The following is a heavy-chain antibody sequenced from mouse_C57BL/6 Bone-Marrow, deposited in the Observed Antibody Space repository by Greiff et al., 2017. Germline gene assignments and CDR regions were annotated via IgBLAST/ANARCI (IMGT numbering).Heavy chain of an antibody. D-gene: IGHD2-4*01. CDR3: ARDYEFYSMDD. V-gene: IGHV1-81*01. CDR1: GYTFTSYG. J-gene: IGHJ4*01. CDR2: IYPRSGNT. Sequence: QVQLKESGAELARPGASVTLSCKASGYTFTSYGISWVKQRTGQGLEWIGEIYPRSGNTYYNEKFKGKATLTADKSSSTAYMELRSLTSEDSAVXFCARDYEFYSMDDWGQGTSVTVSS.